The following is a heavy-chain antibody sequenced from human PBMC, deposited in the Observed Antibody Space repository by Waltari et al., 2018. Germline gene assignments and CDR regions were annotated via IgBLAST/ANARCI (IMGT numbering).Heavy chain of an antibody. D-gene: IGHD3-3*01. Sequence: EVQLVESGGGLVQPGGSLRLSCAASGFTFSSYWMSWFRQAPGKGLEWVANIKQDGSEKYYVDSVKGRFTICKDNAKNSLYLQMNSRRAEDTAVYYCARDGNYDFWSGFHFDYWGQGTLVTVSS. J-gene: IGHJ4*02. CDR2: IKQDGSEK. V-gene: IGHV3-7*01. CDR1: GFTFSSYW. CDR3: ARDGNYDFWSGFHFDY.